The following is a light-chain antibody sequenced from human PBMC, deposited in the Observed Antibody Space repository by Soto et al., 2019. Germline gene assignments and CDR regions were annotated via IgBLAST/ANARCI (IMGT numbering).Light chain of an antibody. CDR1: QSVTGSY. V-gene: IGKV3-20*01. CDR2: GAS. CDR3: HHYATSSRT. J-gene: IGKJ1*01. Sequence: IVLTQSPGTLYLSPGERATLSFRASQSVTGSYLAWYQQKPGQAPRLLIYGASSRATGIPDRFSGSGSGTDFTLTISRLEPEDFAVYYCHHYATSSRTFGQGTKVDIK.